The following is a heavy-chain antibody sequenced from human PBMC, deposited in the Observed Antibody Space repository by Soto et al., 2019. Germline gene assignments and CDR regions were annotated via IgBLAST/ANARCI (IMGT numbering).Heavy chain of an antibody. CDR2: IYYSGST. CDR1: GGSISSSSYY. Sequence: SETLSLTCTVSGGSISSSSYYWGWIRQPPGKGLEWIGSIYYSGSTYYNPSLKSRVTISVDTSKNQFSLKLSSVTAADTAVYYCLRGARSLVITSAYYYGMDVWGQGTTVTVSS. D-gene: IGHD3-22*01. V-gene: IGHV4-39*01. J-gene: IGHJ6*02. CDR3: LRGARSLVITSAYYYGMDV.